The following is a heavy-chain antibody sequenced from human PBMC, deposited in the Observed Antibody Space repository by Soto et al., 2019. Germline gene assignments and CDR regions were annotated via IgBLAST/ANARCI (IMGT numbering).Heavy chain of an antibody. J-gene: IGHJ4*02. CDR2: ISGSGGST. CDR1: GFTFSSYA. CDR3: AKDIVLMVYAKN. Sequence: EVQLLESGGGLVQPGGSLRLSCAASGFTFSSYAMSWVRQAPGKGLEWVSAISGSGGSTYYADSVKGRFTISRDNSKNTLYLHMNSLRAEDTAVYYCAKDIVLMVYAKNWGQGTLVTVSS. V-gene: IGHV3-23*01. D-gene: IGHD2-8*01.